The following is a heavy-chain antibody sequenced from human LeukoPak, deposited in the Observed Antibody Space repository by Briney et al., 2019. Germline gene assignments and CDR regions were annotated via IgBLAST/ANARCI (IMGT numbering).Heavy chain of an antibody. CDR2: ISGSGGST. Sequence: GRSLRLSCAASGFTFSSYAMHWVRQAPGKGLEWVSAISGSGGSTYYADSVKGRFTISRDNSKNTLYLQMNSLRAEDTAVYYCAKSRWPIFDCSGGSCYSFFDYWGQGTLVTVSS. CDR3: AKSRWPIFDCSGGSCYSFFDY. J-gene: IGHJ4*02. V-gene: IGHV3-23*01. CDR1: GFTFSSYA. D-gene: IGHD2-15*01.